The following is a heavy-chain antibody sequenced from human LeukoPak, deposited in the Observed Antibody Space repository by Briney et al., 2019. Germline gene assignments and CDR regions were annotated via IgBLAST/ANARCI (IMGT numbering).Heavy chain of an antibody. CDR2: IYYSGST. CDR1: GGSISSYY. V-gene: IGHV4-59*12. D-gene: IGHD3-22*01. J-gene: IGHJ3*02. CDR3: AREKTYYYDSSGRDPDAFDI. Sequence: SETLSLTCTVSGGSISSYYWSWIRQPPGKGLEWIGYIYYSGSTNYNPSLKSRVTMSVDTSKNQFSLKLSSVTAADTAVYYCAREKTYYYDSSGRDPDAFDIWGQGTMVTVSS.